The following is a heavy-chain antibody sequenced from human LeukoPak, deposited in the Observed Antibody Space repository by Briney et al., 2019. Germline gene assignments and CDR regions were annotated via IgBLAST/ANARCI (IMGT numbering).Heavy chain of an antibody. J-gene: IGHJ4*02. V-gene: IGHV3-66*01. Sequence: GGPLRLSCAASGFTVGNNYMNWVRHAPGKGLELVSLIFSHGETSYADSVKGRFTISRDNSKNTLYLQMNGLRVEDTAVYYCARDPPAVSINTYAWGQGTQVTVSS. CDR2: IFSHGET. D-gene: IGHD2-8*01. CDR1: GFTVGNNY. CDR3: ARDPPAVSINTYA.